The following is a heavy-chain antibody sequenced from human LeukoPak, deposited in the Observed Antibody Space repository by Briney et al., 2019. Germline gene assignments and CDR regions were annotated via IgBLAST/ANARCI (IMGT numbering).Heavy chain of an antibody. CDR2: VYYFGST. Sequence: PSETLSLTCTVSGDSIGSYYWNWIRQSPGEEMEWIGYVYYFGSTMYNPSLKSRVNISVNRSTNQFSLSASSVTVADTAVYFCARTPKYFFDDSDSFYFDYWGQGALVTVSS. CDR1: GDSIGSYY. J-gene: IGHJ4*02. CDR3: ARTPKYFFDDSDSFYFDY. D-gene: IGHD3-22*01. V-gene: IGHV4-59*01.